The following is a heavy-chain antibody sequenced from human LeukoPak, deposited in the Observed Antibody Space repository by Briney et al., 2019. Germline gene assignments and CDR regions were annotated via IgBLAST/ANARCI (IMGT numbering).Heavy chain of an antibody. CDR2: IIPIFGIA. CDR1: GGTFSSYA. V-gene: IGHV1-69*04. J-gene: IGHJ6*02. CDR3: ARNRGYCSGVSCYSHYYYGMDV. Sequence: ASVKVSCKASGGTFSSYAISWVRQAPGQGLEWMGRIIPIFGIANYAQKFQGRVTITADKSTSTAYMELSSLRSEDTAVYYCARNRGYCSGVSCYSHYYYGMDVWGQGPTVTVSS. D-gene: IGHD2-15*01.